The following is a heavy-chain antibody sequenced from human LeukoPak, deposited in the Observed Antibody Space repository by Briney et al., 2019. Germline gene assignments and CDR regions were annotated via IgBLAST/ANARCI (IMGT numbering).Heavy chain of an antibody. CDR1: GFNFSNYG. D-gene: IGHD3-10*01. Sequence: GGSLRLSCAASGFNFSNYGMHWVRQAPGKGLEWVAIISYDGSNKYYATSVTGRFTISRDNAKNSLYLQMNSLRAEDTAVYYCARDLWFGELRSRPFDYWGQGTLVTVSS. CDR2: ISYDGSNK. V-gene: IGHV3-30*03. CDR3: ARDLWFGELRSRPFDY. J-gene: IGHJ4*02.